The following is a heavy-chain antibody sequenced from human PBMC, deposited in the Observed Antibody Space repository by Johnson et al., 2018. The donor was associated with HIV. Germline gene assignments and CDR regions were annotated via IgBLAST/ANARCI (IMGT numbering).Heavy chain of an antibody. J-gene: IGHJ3*02. CDR1: GFTFTNFW. CDR2: IKQDGSEK. CDR3: ALILARGWLQRGAFDI. Sequence: VQLVESGGGLVQPGGSLRLSCAASGFTFTNFWMSWVRQAPGKGLEWVADIKQDGSEKYYLDPVKGRFTISRDNSKSTLYLQMNNLRAEDTAMYYCALILARGWLQRGAFDIWGQGTMVTVSS. D-gene: IGHD5-24*01. V-gene: IGHV3-7*05.